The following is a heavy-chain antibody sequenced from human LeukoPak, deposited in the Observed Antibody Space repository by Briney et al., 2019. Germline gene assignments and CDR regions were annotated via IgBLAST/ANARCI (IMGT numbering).Heavy chain of an antibody. D-gene: IGHD3-16*01. CDR1: GGTFSSYA. CDR3: ARALRINWYFDL. CDR2: IIPIFGTA. J-gene: IGHJ2*01. V-gene: IGHV1-69*13. Sequence: SVKVSCKASGGTFSSYAIGWVRQAPGQGLEWMGGIIPIFGTANYAQKFQGRVTITADESTSTAYMELSSLRSEDTAVYYCARALRINWYFDLWGRGTLVTVSS.